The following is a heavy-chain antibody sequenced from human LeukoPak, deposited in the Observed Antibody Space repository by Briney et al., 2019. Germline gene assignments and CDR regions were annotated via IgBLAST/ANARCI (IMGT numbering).Heavy chain of an antibody. D-gene: IGHD2-21*02. CDR1: GASISSYY. CDR2: MYCSGST. CDR3: ARGAYCGGDCYSYPHDAFDI. V-gene: IGHV4-59*01. J-gene: IGHJ3*02. Sequence: PSETLSLTCTVSGASISSYYWSWIRQPPGQGLEWIGYMYCSGSTNYNPSLKRRVSISVDTSKNQFSLNLRSVTAADTAVYYCARGAYCGGDCYSYPHDAFDIWGQGTMVTVSP.